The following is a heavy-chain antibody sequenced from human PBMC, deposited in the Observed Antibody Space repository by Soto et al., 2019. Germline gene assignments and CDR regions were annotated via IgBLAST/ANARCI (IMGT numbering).Heavy chain of an antibody. CDR3: AYYYRTTWTYFFDY. D-gene: IGHD3-16*01. V-gene: IGHV2-5*02. J-gene: IGHJ4*02. CDR1: GFSLSTSGVG. Sequence: SGPTLVNPTQTLTLTCTFSGFSLSTSGVGVGWIRQPPGKALEWLALIYWDDDKRYSPSLKSRLTITKDTSKNQVVLTMTNMDPGSIATYYCAYYYRTTWTYFFDYWGQGTLVTVSS. CDR2: IYWDDDK.